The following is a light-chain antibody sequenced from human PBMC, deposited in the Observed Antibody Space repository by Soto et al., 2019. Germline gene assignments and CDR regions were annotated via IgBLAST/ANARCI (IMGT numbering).Light chain of an antibody. CDR1: SSNIGADYD. CDR2: INN. CDR3: QSYDSSLSGVV. J-gene: IGLJ2*01. V-gene: IGLV1-40*01. Sequence: QSALTQPPSVSGAPGQRVTISCTGSSSNIGADYDVFWYQQLPGTAPKLLIYINNNRPSGVPDRFSGSKSGTSASLAITGLQAEDEADYYCQSYDSSLSGVVFGGGTKLTVL.